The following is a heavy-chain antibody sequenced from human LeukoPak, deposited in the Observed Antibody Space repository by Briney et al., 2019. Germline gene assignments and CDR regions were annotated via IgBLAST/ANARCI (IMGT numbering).Heavy chain of an antibody. CDR2: IYHSRST. CDR3: ARGDDLWSGYGHNWFDP. Sequence: SETLSLTCTVSGYSISSGYYWCWIRQPPGEGVEWRGSIYHSRSTYYNPSLKSRVIISVDTSKTQFSLKLSSASAADTAVYYCARGDDLWSGYGHNWFDPWGQGTLVTVSS. D-gene: IGHD3-3*01. V-gene: IGHV4-38-2*02. J-gene: IGHJ5*02. CDR1: GYSISSGYY.